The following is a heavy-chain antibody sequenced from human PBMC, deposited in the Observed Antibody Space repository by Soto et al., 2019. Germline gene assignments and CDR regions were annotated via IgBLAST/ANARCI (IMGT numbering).Heavy chain of an antibody. CDR3: ARSMGNNCGGDCHYAFDI. CDR1: GGSISGYY. J-gene: IGHJ3*02. V-gene: IGHV4-59*01. Sequence: ETLSLTGTVSGGSISGYYWTWIRQPPGKGLEWIGYIYYSGSTNYNPSLKSRVTISLDTSKNQFSLKLSSVTAADTALYYCARSMGNNCGGDCHYAFDIWGQGTMVTVSS. CDR2: IYYSGST. D-gene: IGHD2-21*02.